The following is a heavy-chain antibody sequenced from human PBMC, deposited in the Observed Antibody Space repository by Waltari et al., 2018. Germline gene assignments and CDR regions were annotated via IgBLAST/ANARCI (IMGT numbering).Heavy chain of an antibody. CDR2: INNGGVDR. Sequence: EVQLLESGGGVAQPGGSLRLSCAASGFTFTDYAMIWVRQTPERWLGWVSGINNGGVDRYYTDSVKGRFTISRDNSKNTLQLQMSSLRAEDTAVYYCAKEIGALGTPVFDYWGQGTLVSVSS. D-gene: IGHD6-13*01. CDR3: AKEIGALGTPVFDY. J-gene: IGHJ4*02. CDR1: GFTFTDYA. V-gene: IGHV3-23*01.